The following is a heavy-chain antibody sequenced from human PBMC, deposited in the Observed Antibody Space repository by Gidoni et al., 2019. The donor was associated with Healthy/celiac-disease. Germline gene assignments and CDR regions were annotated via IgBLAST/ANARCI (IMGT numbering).Heavy chain of an antibody. V-gene: IGHV4-61*02. CDR1: GGSISSGSYY. Sequence: QVQLQESGPGLVKPSQTLSLTCTVSGGSISSGSYYWSWIRQPAGKGLEWIGRIYTSGSTNYNPSLKSRVTISVDTSKNQFSLKLSSVTAADTAVYYCARETYCGGDCLGRSYYYYYGMDVWGQGTTVTVSS. CDR2: IYTSGST. CDR3: ARETYCGGDCLGRSYYYYYGMDV. J-gene: IGHJ6*02. D-gene: IGHD2-21*02.